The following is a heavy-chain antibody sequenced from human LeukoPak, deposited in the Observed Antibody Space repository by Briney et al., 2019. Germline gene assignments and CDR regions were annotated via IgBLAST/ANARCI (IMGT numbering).Heavy chain of an antibody. Sequence: SETLSLTCAVSGGSVSSYSWSWVRQPPGKGLEWIGHVYSSGTTDYSPSLKSRLTISIDTSRNQFSLRLASVTAADTAIYYCGRRPAVDGPIDNWGQGTLVAVSS. V-gene: IGHV4-59*02. CDR1: GGSVSSYS. D-gene: IGHD3/OR15-3a*01. CDR2: VYSSGTT. J-gene: IGHJ4*02. CDR3: GRRPAVDGPIDN.